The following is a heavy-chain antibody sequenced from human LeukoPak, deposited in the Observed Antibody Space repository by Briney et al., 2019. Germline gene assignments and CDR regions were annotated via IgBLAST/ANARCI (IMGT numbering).Heavy chain of an antibody. Sequence: GASVKVSCKASGYTFTTYGISWVRQAPGQGLEWMGWISAYNGNTNYAQKLLDRVTMTTDTSTNTADMELRSLRSDDTAVYYCARDTTVVTPDGLDIWGQGTMVTVSS. V-gene: IGHV1-18*01. J-gene: IGHJ3*02. CDR1: GYTFTTYG. D-gene: IGHD4-23*01. CDR2: ISAYNGNT. CDR3: ARDTTVVTPDGLDI.